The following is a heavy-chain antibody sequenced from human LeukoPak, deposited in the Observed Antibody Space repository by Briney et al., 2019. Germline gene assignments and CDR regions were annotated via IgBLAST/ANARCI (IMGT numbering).Heavy chain of an antibody. D-gene: IGHD1-7*01. Sequence: GGSLRLSCAASGFIFSDYYLTWIRQAPEKGLEWVGYISSSGSAIYYGDSVKGRFTISRDNAKNSLYLQMDSLRAEDTAVYYCATDLTGTTYDYWGQGSLVNVSS. CDR1: GFIFSDYY. CDR2: ISSSGSAI. V-gene: IGHV3-11*04. J-gene: IGHJ4*02. CDR3: ATDLTGTTYDY.